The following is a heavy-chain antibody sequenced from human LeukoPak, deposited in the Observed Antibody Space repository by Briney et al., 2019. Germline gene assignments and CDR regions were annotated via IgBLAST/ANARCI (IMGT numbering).Heavy chain of an antibody. CDR3: AKVGAGPGSYTHFDY. Sequence: ASVKVSCKASGYTFTSYGISWVRQAPGQGLEWMGWISAYNGNTNYAQKLQGRVTMTTDTSTSTAYMELRSLRSDDTAVYYCAKVGAGPGSYTHFDYWGQGTLVTVSS. CDR2: ISAYNGNT. CDR1: GYTFTSYG. V-gene: IGHV1-18*01. D-gene: IGHD3-10*01. J-gene: IGHJ4*02.